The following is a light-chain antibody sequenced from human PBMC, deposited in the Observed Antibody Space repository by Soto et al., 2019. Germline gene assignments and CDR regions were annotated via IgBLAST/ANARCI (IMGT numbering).Light chain of an antibody. Sequence: QSVLTQPPSVSGAPGQRVTIPCTGNSSNLGAGYDVHWYQQLPGTAPKLVIYGNRNRPSGVPERFSGSKSGTSASLAITGLQAEDGGCYYCQAYDYSLTASVFGGGTKLTVL. CDR1: SSNLGAGYD. J-gene: IGLJ3*02. CDR3: QAYDYSLTASV. CDR2: GNR. V-gene: IGLV1-40*01.